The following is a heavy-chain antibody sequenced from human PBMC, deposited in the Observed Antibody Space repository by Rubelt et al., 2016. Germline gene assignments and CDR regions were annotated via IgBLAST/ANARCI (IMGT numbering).Heavy chain of an antibody. D-gene: IGHD1-20*01. J-gene: IGHJ4*02. Sequence: RGLEWMGWIDPNSGGTNYAQKFQGRVTMTTDTSTSTAYMELRSLRSDDTAVYYCARGRITGTGGVDYWGQGTLVTVSS. V-gene: IGHV1-2*02. CDR2: IDPNSGGT. CDR3: ARGRITGTGGVDY.